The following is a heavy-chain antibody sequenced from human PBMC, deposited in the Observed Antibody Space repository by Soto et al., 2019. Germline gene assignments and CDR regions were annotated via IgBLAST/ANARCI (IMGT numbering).Heavy chain of an antibody. CDR1: GFTFSSYA. Sequence: PGGSLRLSCAASGFTFSSYAMHWVRQAPGKGLEWVAVISYDGSNKYYADSVKGRFTISRDNSKNTLYLQMNSLRAEDTAVYYCARDFWAVTNIAFDYWGQGTLVTVSS. CDR3: ARDFWAVTNIAFDY. D-gene: IGHD4-17*01. V-gene: IGHV3-30-3*01. CDR2: ISYDGSNK. J-gene: IGHJ4*02.